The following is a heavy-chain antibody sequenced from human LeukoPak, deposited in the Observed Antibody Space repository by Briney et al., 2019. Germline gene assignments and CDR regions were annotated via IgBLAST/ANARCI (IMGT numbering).Heavy chain of an antibody. Sequence: GGSLRLSCAASGFTFSSYSMNWVRQAPGKGLEWVSSINSRSSYVYYADSVKGRFTISRDNAKNSLYLQMNSLRAEDTAVYYCARGPTMKMDVWGKGTTVTVSS. V-gene: IGHV3-21*01. CDR1: GFTFSSYS. CDR2: INSRSSYV. J-gene: IGHJ6*04. D-gene: IGHD3-22*01. CDR3: ARGPTMKMDV.